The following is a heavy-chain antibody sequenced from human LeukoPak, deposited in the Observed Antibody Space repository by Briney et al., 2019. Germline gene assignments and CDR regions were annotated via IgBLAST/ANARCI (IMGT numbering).Heavy chain of an antibody. D-gene: IGHD5/OR15-5a*01. V-gene: IGHV3-23*01. CDR2: ISGSGGTT. CDR3: AKDRAYSVYGGADI. Sequence: GGSLRLSCVVSGFTFSSYAMSWVRQAPGKGLEWVSGISGSGGTTYYADSVKGRFTISRDNSKNTLYLQMNSLRAEDTAIYYCAKDRAYSVYGGADIWGLGTMVTVS. J-gene: IGHJ3*02. CDR1: GFTFSSYA.